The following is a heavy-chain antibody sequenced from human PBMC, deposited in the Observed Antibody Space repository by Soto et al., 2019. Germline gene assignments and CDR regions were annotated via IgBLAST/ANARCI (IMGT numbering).Heavy chain of an antibody. D-gene: IGHD6-19*01. J-gene: IGHJ6*02. Sequence: QTGGSLRLSCAASGFTFSSYGMHWVRQAPGKGLEWVAVISYDGSNKYYADSVKGRFTISRDNSKNTLYLQMNSLRAEDTAVYYCAKDLLRIAVAGTPIDYYYGMDVWGQGTTVTVSS. CDR3: AKDLLRIAVAGTPIDYYYGMDV. CDR1: GFTFSSYG. CDR2: ISYDGSNK. V-gene: IGHV3-30*18.